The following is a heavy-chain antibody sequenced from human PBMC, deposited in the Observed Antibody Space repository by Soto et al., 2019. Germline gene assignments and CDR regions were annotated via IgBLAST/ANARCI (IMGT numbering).Heavy chain of an antibody. CDR1: GDSVSSNSAA. J-gene: IGHJ6*02. Sequence: SQTLSLTCAISGDSVSSNSAAWNWIRQSPSRGLEWLGRTYYRSKWYNDYAVSVKSRITINPDTSKNQFSLQLNSVTPEDTAVYYCARADCSGGSCYRDYYYYGMDVWGQGTTVTVSS. D-gene: IGHD2-15*01. CDR3: ARADCSGGSCYRDYYYYGMDV. CDR2: TYYRSKWYN. V-gene: IGHV6-1*01.